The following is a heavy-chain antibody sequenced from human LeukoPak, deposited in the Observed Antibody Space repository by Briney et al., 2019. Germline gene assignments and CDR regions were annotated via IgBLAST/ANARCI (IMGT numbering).Heavy chain of an antibody. CDR2: ISSSGSTI. CDR1: GFTFSSYE. V-gene: IGHV3-48*03. Sequence: GGSLRLSCAASGFTFSSYEMNWVRQAPGKGLEWVSYISSSGSTIYYADSVKGRFTISRDNAKNSLYLQMNSLRAEDTAVYYCARRHYDILTGYQLEYYYYYMDVWGKGTTVTISS. D-gene: IGHD3-9*01. J-gene: IGHJ6*03. CDR3: ARRHYDILTGYQLEYYYYYMDV.